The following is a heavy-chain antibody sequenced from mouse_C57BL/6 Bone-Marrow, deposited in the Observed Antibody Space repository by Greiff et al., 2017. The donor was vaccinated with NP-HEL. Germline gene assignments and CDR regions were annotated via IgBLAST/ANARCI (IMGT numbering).Heavy chain of an antibody. D-gene: IGHD1-1*01. CDR2: INPYNGDT. V-gene: IGHV1-20*01. CDR1: GYSFTGYF. CDR3: ARNGSTLGWYFDV. J-gene: IGHJ1*03. Sequence: VQLQQSGPELVKPGASVKISCKASGYSFTGYFMNWVMQSHGKSLEWIGRINPYNGDTFYNQKFKGKATLTVDKSSSTAHMELRSLTSEDSAFYYCARNGSTLGWYFDVWGTGTTVTVSS.